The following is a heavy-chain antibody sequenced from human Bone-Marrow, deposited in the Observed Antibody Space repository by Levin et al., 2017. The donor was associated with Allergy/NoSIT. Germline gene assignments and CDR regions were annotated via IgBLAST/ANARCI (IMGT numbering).Heavy chain of an antibody. J-gene: IGHJ4*02. CDR2: IYYSGST. D-gene: IGHD3-22*01. CDR3: ARAEDYDSSGYYYLDY. V-gene: IGHV4-59*01. Sequence: GSLRLSCTVSGGSISSYYWSWIRQPPGKGLEWIGYIYYSGSTNYNPSLKSRVTISVDTSKNQFSLKLSSVTAADTAVYYCARAEDYDSSGYYYLDYWGQGTLVTVSS. CDR1: GGSISSYY.